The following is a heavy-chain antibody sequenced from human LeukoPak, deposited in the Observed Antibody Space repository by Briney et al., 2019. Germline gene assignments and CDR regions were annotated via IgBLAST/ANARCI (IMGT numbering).Heavy chain of an antibody. CDR3: ARVLRGSGSYLQYYFDY. V-gene: IGHV1-18*01. D-gene: IGHD1-26*01. CDR2: ISAYNGNT. Sequence: ASVKVSCKASGYTFTSYGISWVRQAPGQGLEWMGWISAYNGNTNYAQKLQGRVTMTTDTSTSTAYMELRGLRSDDTAVYYCARVLRGSGSYLQYYFDYRGQGTLVTVSS. J-gene: IGHJ4*02. CDR1: GYTFTSYG.